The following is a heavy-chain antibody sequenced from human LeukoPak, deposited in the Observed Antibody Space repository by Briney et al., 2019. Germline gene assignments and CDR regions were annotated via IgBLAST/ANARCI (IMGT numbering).Heavy chain of an antibody. J-gene: IGHJ4*02. CDR3: ARDQVLGAYGLANY. D-gene: IGHD3-16*01. V-gene: IGHV1-46*01. CDR2: INPSGGDT. Sequence: GASVKVSCKASGYTFTSYSMHWVRQAPGQGLEWMGVINPSGGDTAYAQTFQGRVTMTRDTSTSTVYMELSSLRSEDTAMYFCARDQVLGAYGLANYWGQGTLVTVSS. CDR1: GYTFTSYS.